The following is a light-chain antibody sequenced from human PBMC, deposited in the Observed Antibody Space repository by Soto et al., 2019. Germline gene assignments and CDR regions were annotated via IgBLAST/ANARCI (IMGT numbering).Light chain of an antibody. CDR2: DAS. V-gene: IGKV3-11*01. Sequence: EIFLTQSPATLSLSRGEIATLSCRASQSVSNYLAWYQQKPGQAPRLLIYDASNRATGIPARFSGSGSGTDFTLTISSLEPEDFAVYYCQQRSNWPPITFGQGTRLEIK. CDR1: QSVSNY. CDR3: QQRSNWPPIT. J-gene: IGKJ5*01.